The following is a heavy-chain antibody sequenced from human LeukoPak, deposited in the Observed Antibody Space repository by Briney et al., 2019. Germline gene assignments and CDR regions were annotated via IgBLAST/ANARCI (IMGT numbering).Heavy chain of an antibody. J-gene: IGHJ4*02. CDR2: INHSGST. CDR3: ARVNYGGNSDFDY. Sequence: SETLSLTCAVYGGSFSGYYWSWIRQPPGKGLEWIGEINHSGSTNYNPTLKSRVTISVDTSKNQFSLKLSSVTAADTAVYYCARVNYGGNSDFDYWGQGTLVTVSS. D-gene: IGHD4-23*01. V-gene: IGHV4-34*01. CDR1: GGSFSGYY.